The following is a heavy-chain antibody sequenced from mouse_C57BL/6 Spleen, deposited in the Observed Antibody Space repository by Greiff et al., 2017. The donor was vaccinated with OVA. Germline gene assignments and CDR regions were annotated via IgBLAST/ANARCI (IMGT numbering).Heavy chain of an antibody. CDR2: IYPGDGDT. CDR3: ALYYYGTHWYFDV. Sequence: QVHVKQSGPELVKPGASVKISCKASGYAFSSSWMNWVKQRPGKGLEWIGRIYPGDGDTNYNGKFKGKATLTADKSSSTAYMQLSSLTSEDSAVYFCALYYYGTHWYFDVWGTGTTVTVSS. D-gene: IGHD1-1*01. V-gene: IGHV1-82*01. CDR1: GYAFSSSW. J-gene: IGHJ1*03.